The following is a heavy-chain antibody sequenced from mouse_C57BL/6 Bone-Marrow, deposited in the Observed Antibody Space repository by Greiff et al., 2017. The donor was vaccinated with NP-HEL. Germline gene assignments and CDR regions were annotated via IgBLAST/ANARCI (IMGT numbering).Heavy chain of an antibody. V-gene: IGHV1-61*01. J-gene: IGHJ2*01. CDR3: ASHYYYGSSYQYYFDY. CDR1: GYTFTSYW. Sequence: QVQLQQPGAELVRPGSSVKLSCKASGYTFTSYWMDWVKQRPGQGLEWIGNIYPSDSETHYNQKFKDKATLTVDKSSSTAYMQLSSLTSEDSAVYYGASHYYYGSSYQYYFDYWGQGTTLTVSS. D-gene: IGHD1-1*01. CDR2: IYPSDSET.